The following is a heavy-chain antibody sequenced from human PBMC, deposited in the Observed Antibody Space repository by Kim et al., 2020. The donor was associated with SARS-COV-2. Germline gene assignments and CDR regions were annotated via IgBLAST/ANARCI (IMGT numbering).Heavy chain of an antibody. V-gene: IGHV3-23*01. CDR3: AEDIVPYNRQAFDS. Sequence: GGSLRLSCAAAGFTFSSYAMGWVRQAPGKGLEWVSTISARGDNTFYADSVKGRFTISRDNSKKTLWLQMSSLRAEDTAVYYCAEDIVPYNRQAFDSWGQGTLVAVSS. CDR2: ISARGDNT. J-gene: IGHJ4*02. D-gene: IGHD2-15*01. CDR1: GFTFSSYA.